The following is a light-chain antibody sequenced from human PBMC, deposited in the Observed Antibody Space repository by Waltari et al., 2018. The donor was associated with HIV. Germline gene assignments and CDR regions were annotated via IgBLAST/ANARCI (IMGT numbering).Light chain of an antibody. V-gene: IGLV1-44*01. Sequence: QSVLTQPPSASGTPRQRVTVSCSGSSSNIGSNTVNWYQQLPGTAPKLLIYSNNPRPSGVPDRFSGSKSGTSASLAISGLQSEDEADYYCAAWDDSLNGPVFGGGTKLTVL. CDR2: SNN. CDR3: AAWDDSLNGPV. CDR1: SSNIGSNT. J-gene: IGLJ3*02.